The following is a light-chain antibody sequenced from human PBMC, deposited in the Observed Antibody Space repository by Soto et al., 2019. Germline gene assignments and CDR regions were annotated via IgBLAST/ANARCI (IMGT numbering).Light chain of an antibody. CDR2: KAS. J-gene: IGKJ1*01. CDR3: PKYNNPWK. Sequence: DIQMTQSPSTLSASVGDRVTITCRASQSISVWLAWFQQKPGNAPKLLIYKASTLESGVPSRFSGSGSGTEFPLHNSRPQPDGSANYYCPKYNNPWKFGQGNKVEI. CDR1: QSISVW. V-gene: IGKV1-5*03.